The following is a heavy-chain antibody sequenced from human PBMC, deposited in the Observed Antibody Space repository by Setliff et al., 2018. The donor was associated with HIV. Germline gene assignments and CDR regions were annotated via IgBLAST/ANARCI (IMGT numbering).Heavy chain of an antibody. CDR3: ARDLNWGFDY. D-gene: IGHD7-27*01. CDR2: IKQDGSEK. V-gene: IGHV3-7*01. Sequence: SLRLSCAASGFTFSSYSMHWVRQAPGKGLEWVANIKQDGSEKYYVGSVKGRFTISRDNAKNSLYLQINSLRVEDTALYYCARDLNWGFDYWGQGTLVTVSS. J-gene: IGHJ4*02. CDR1: GFTFSSYS.